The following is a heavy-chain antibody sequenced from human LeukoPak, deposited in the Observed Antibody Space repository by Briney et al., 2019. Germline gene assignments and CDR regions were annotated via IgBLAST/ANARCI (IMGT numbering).Heavy chain of an antibody. D-gene: IGHD3-3*01. J-gene: IGHJ4*02. V-gene: IGHV3-30-3*01. Sequence: GRSLRLSCAASGFTFSSYAMHWVHQAPGKGLEWVAVISYDGSNKYYADSVKGRFTISRDNSKNTLYLQMNSLRAEDTAVYYCARVRSGFISTYYFDYWGQGTLVTVSS. CDR3: ARVRSGFISTYYFDY. CDR1: GFTFSSYA. CDR2: ISYDGSNK.